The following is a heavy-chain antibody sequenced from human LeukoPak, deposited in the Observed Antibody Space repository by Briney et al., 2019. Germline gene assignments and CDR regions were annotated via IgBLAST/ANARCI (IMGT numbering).Heavy chain of an antibody. D-gene: IGHD2-2*01. V-gene: IGHV1-8*03. Sequence: GASVKVSCKASGYTFTSYDINWVRQATGQGLEWMGWMNPNSGNTGYAQKVQGRVTITRNTSIFTAYMELTSLTSEDTAVYYCARKGPAAYNYYYMDVWGKGTTVTVSS. J-gene: IGHJ6*03. CDR2: MNPNSGNT. CDR1: GYTFTSYD. CDR3: ARKGPAAYNYYYMDV.